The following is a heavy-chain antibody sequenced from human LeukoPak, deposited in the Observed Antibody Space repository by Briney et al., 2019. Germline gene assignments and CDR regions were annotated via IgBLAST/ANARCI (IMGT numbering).Heavy chain of an antibody. D-gene: IGHD6-13*01. V-gene: IGHV3-7*01. Sequence: PGGSLRLSCAASGFTFSSYWMSWVRQAPGKGLEWVANIKQDGSEKYYVDSVKGRFTISRDNAKNSLYLQMNSLRAEDTAVYYCASLLYSSRPVEDYYYYGMDVWGQGTTVTVSS. CDR3: ASLLYSSRPVEDYYYYGMDV. CDR1: GFTFSSYW. CDR2: IKQDGSEK. J-gene: IGHJ6*02.